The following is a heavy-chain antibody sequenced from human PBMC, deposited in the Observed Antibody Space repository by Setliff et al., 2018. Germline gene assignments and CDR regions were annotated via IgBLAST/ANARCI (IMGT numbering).Heavy chain of an antibody. V-gene: IGHV1-18*01. CDR2: ISSYNGKT. Sequence: ASVKVSCKASGYIFTSYGISWVRQAPGQGLEWMGWISSYNGKTNYAQKLQGRVTMTTDTSTSTAYMEVRSLRSDDTAQYYCVRDRAAIVVGPPTAAFDIWGQGTMVTVSS. CDR3: VRDRAAIVVGPPTAAFDI. D-gene: IGHD2-2*01. CDR1: GYIFTSYG. J-gene: IGHJ3*02.